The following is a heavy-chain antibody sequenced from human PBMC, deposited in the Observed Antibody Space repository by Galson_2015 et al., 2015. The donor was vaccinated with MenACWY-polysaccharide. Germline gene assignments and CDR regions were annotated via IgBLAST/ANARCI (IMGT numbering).Heavy chain of an antibody. D-gene: IGHD4/OR15-4a*01. CDR3: ARAATPFRVEVVPGALDY. CDR2: ISVSSRTI. V-gene: IGHV3-48*01. CDR1: GFSFSSHD. Sequence: SLRLSCAASGFSFSSHDMNWVRQAPGKRLEWVAYISVSSRTIDYAGSVKGRFTISRDNAKNSAYLQMNSLRAEDTAVYHCARAATPFRVEVVPGALDYWGQGTLVTVSS. J-gene: IGHJ4*02.